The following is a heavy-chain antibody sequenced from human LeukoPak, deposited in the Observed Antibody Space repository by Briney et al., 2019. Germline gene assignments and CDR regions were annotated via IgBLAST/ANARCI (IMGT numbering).Heavy chain of an antibody. J-gene: IGHJ4*02. D-gene: IGHD4-17*01. V-gene: IGHV4-30-4*01. Sequence: SETLSLTCIVSGGSISSGDYYWSWIRQPPGKGLEWIGYIYYSGSTYYNPSLKSRVTISVDTSKNQFSLKLTSVTAADTAVYYCARQRLHGDYEDYWGQGTLVTVSS. CDR3: ARQRLHGDYEDY. CDR1: GGSISSGDYY. CDR2: IYYSGST.